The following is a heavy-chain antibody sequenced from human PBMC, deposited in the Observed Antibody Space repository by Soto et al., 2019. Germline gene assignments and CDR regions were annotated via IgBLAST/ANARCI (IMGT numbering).Heavy chain of an antibody. CDR3: AHSLIGYYYDSSGSNWFDP. D-gene: IGHD3-22*01. CDR1: GFSLSTSGVG. CDR2: IYWDDDK. J-gene: IGHJ5*02. Sequence: QITLKESGPTLVKPTQTLTLTCTFSGFSLSTSGVGVGWIRQPPGKALERLALIYWDDDKRYSPSLKSRLTITKDTSKNQVVLTMTNMDPVDTATYYCAHSLIGYYYDSSGSNWFDPWGQGTLVTVSS. V-gene: IGHV2-5*02.